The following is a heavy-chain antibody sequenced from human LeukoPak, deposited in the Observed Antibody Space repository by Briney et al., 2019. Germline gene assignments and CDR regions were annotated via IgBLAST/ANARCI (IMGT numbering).Heavy chain of an antibody. Sequence: GGSLRLSCAASGFTFSSYGMHWVRQAPGKGLEWVAVISYDGSNKYYADSVKGRFTISRDNSKNTLYLQMNSLRAEDTAVYYCAEDLPYYDSSGSAFDYWGQGTLVTVSS. CDR2: ISYDGSNK. CDR1: GFTFSSYG. V-gene: IGHV3-30*18. J-gene: IGHJ4*02. D-gene: IGHD3-22*01. CDR3: AEDLPYYDSSGSAFDY.